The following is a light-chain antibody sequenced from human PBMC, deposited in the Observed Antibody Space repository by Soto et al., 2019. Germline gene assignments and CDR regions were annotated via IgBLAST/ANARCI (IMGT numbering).Light chain of an antibody. V-gene: IGKV1-5*01. CDR3: QHYHGYPFT. CDR2: DAS. Sequence: DIQMTQSPSTLSASVGARVTITCRASQSVNTWLAWYQQKPGKAPVLLIYDASSLKSGVPSRFSGSGSGTEFTLTITSLQPDDFAIYYCQHYHGYPFTFGPGTRLEIK. CDR1: QSVNTW. J-gene: IGKJ5*01.